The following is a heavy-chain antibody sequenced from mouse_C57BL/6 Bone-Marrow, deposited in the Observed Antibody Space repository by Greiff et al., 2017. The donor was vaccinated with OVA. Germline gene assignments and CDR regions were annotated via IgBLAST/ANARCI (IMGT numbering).Heavy chain of an antibody. D-gene: IGHD2-4*01. CDR1: GFSFNTYA. Sequence: EVMLVESGGGLVQPKGSLKLSCAASGFSFNTYAMNWVRQAPGKGLEWVARIRSKSNNYATYYADSVKDRFTISRDDSESMLYLQMNNLKTEDTAMYYCVRHEGLRRYYAMDYWGQGTSVTVSS. V-gene: IGHV10-1*01. J-gene: IGHJ4*01. CDR3: VRHEGLRRYYAMDY. CDR2: IRSKSNNYAT.